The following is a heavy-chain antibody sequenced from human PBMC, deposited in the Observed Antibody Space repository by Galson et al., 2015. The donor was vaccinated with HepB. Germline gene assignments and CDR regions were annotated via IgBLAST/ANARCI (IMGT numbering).Heavy chain of an antibody. J-gene: IGHJ4*02. Sequence: SLRLSCAASGFTFSKYNMNWVRQAPGKGLEWVSYISSTRSTIYYADSVKGRFTISRDNARNSLYLQMNSLRGEDTAIYYCASLVEWGAAADYWGQGILVTVSS. CDR3: ASLVEWGAAADY. V-gene: IGHV3-48*01. CDR2: ISSTRSTI. CDR1: GFTFSKYN. D-gene: IGHD6-25*01.